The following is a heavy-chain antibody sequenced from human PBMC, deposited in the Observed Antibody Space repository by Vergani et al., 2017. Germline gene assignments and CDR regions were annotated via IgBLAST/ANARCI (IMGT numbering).Heavy chain of an antibody. J-gene: IGHJ4*02. CDR2: INPIDSKI. D-gene: IGHD5-24*01. Sequence: EVMLVQSGAEVKKPGESLKISCKYSESSFISNEIAWVRQMSGKGLQWMGNINPIDSKIAYSPSFQGQTIMSLDKSITTAYLQWRSLKASDTAIYYCTKHLTCSDGACLHFDHWGKGTQVTVSS. V-gene: IGHV5-51*01. CDR1: ESSFISNE. CDR3: TKHLTCSDGACLHFDH.